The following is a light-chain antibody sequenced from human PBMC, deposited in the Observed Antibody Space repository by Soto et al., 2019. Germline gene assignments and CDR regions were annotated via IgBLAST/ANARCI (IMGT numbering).Light chain of an antibody. CDR2: DAS. V-gene: IGKV3-11*01. J-gene: IGKJ2*01. CDR1: QSVSSY. CDR3: QQRSNWPPLYT. Sequence: EIVLTQSPATLSLSPGERATLSCRASQSVSSYLASYQQKPGQAPRLLIYDASNRATGIPARFSGSGSGTDFTLTISSLEPEDFAVYYCQQRSNWPPLYTFGEGTKLEIK.